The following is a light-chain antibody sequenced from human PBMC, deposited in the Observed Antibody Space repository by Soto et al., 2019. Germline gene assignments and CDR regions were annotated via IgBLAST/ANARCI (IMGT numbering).Light chain of an antibody. V-gene: IGLV1-47*01. J-gene: IGLJ2*01. CDR3: ATWDDSQSGVV. CDR2: KDD. Sequence: QSVLPQPPSASGTPGQRVTISCSGSSSNIGNNYVYWYHQLPGTAPKLLIYKDDQRPSGVPDRFSGSKSGTSAFLAISGLRSEDEADYFCATWDDSQSGVVFGGGTKLTVL. CDR1: SSNIGNNY.